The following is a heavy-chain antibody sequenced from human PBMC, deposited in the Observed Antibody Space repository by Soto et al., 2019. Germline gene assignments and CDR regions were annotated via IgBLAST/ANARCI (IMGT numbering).Heavy chain of an antibody. CDR2: INTDGSRT. CDR1: GFTFSSNW. V-gene: IGHV3-74*01. D-gene: IGHD2-21*01. Sequence: EVQLVESVGGLVQPGGSLRLSCAASGFTFSSNWMHRVRRVPGRGLVSVSRINTDGSRTSYEDSVEGRFTISRDNAKNTVYLQMNSLRAEDTAVYYCARDGEGFWGQGTLVTVSS. CDR3: ARDGEGF. J-gene: IGHJ4*02.